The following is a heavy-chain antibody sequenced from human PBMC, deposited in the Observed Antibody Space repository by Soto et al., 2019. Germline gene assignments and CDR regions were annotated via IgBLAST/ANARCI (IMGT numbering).Heavy chain of an antibody. CDR3: ARKVPGAYNREFDD. V-gene: IGHV3-48*02. CDR2: ISTSSSSI. CDR1: GFTFSTYS. J-gene: IGHJ4*02. Sequence: GGSLRLSCACSGFTFSTYSMNWVRQAPGKGLEWVSFISTSSSSIYYADSVKGRFTVSRDNAKNSLYLQMNSLRDEDTAVYYCARKVPGAYNREFDDWGQGTLVTVSS. D-gene: IGHD1-1*01.